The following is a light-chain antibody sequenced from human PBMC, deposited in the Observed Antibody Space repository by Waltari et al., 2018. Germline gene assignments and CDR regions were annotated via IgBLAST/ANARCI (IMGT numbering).Light chain of an antibody. CDR1: QSVGRT. Sequence: EIVFTQSPGPLSLSPGERATLSCRASQSVGRTLAWYKQKRGQAPRLIIYGASTRATGIPDRFSGSGSGTDFSLTISRLEPEDFAVYYCQHYVRLPATFGQGTKVEIK. J-gene: IGKJ1*01. V-gene: IGKV3-20*01. CDR2: GAS. CDR3: QHYVRLPAT.